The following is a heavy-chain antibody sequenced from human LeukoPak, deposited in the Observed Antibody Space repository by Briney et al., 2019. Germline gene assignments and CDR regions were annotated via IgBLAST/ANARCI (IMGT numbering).Heavy chain of an antibody. J-gene: IGHJ6*03. V-gene: IGHV4-59*01. CDR2: IYYSGGT. D-gene: IGHD6-19*01. Sequence: SETLSLTCTVSGGSISSYYWSWVRQPPGKGLEWIGYIYYSGGTNYNPSLKSRVTISVDTSKNQFSLKLSSVTAADTAVYYCARSRQWHYYYMDVWDKGTTVTVSS. CDR3: ARSRQWHYYYMDV. CDR1: GGSISSYY.